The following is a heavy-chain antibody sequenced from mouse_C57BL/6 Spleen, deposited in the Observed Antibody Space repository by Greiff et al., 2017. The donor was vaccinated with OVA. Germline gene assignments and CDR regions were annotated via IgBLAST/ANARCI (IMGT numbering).Heavy chain of an antibody. Sequence: VKLQESGAELARPGASVKLSCKASGYTFTSYGISWVKQRTGQGLEWIGEIYPRSGNTYYNEKFKGKATLTEDKSSSTAYMELRSLTSEDSAVYFCARPLITTVVATDYWGQGTTLTVSS. J-gene: IGHJ2*01. V-gene: IGHV1-81*01. CDR3: ARPLITTVVATDY. D-gene: IGHD1-1*01. CDR2: IYPRSGNT. CDR1: GYTFTSYG.